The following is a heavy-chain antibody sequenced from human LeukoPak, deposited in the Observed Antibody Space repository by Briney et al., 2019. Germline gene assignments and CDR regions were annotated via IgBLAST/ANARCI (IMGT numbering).Heavy chain of an antibody. CDR3: AIMHGYYDGSGYWVQ. D-gene: IGHD3-22*01. CDR2: ITPNTDRT. V-gene: IGHV3-23*01. Sequence: PGGSLRLSCAASGFTFGSYGMSWVRQAPGKGLEWVSFITPNTDRTSYADSVEGRFTFSRDNPRNTLYMQMNSLRDEDTALYYCAIMHGYYDGSGYWVQWGQGTLVTVSS. J-gene: IGHJ1*01. CDR1: GFTFGSYG.